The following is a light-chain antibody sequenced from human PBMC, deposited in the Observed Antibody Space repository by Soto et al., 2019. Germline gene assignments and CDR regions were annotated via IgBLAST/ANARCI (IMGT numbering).Light chain of an antibody. Sequence: QSVLTQPASVSGSPGQSITISCTGTSSDVGDYKYVSWYQKHPGKAPKALIYEVSNRPSGVSNRFSGSKSGNTASLTISGLQAEDEADYYCSSYTTSNTLVFGPGTKPTVL. CDR2: EVS. V-gene: IGLV2-14*01. J-gene: IGLJ1*01. CDR3: SSYTTSNTLV. CDR1: SSDVGDYKY.